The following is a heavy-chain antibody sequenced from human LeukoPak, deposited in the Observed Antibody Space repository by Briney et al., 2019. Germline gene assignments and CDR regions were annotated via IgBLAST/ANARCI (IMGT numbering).Heavy chain of an antibody. CDR2: ISGTGGNT. CDR1: GFTFSNYT. Sequence: GGSLRLSCAASGFTFSNYTMSWVRQAPGKGLEWVSGISGTGGNTHYADSVKGRFTISRDNSKNTLYLQMNSLKTEDTAVYYCTTPGDFWSGYFDAFDIWGQGTMVTVSS. V-gene: IGHV3-23*01. J-gene: IGHJ3*02. D-gene: IGHD3-3*01. CDR3: TTPGDFWSGYFDAFDI.